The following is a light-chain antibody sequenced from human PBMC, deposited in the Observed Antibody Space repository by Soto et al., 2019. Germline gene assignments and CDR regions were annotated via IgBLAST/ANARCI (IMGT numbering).Light chain of an antibody. V-gene: IGKV1-39*01. J-gene: IGKJ2*01. CDR2: AAS. CDR3: RQRYSAPHMYS. Sequence: DLQMTQSPSSLSASVGDRVTITCRASQSISTSLNWYQQKPGKAPDLLIYAASNLQSGVTSRYSGNGSGTHFTLTISSLQPDDFATYYCRQRYSAPHMYSFGQGTKLELK. CDR1: QSISTS.